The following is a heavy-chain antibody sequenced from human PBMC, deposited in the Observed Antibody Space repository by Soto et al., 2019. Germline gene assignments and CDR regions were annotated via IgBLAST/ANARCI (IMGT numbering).Heavy chain of an antibody. CDR1: IRINNW. J-gene: IGHJ4*02. CDR2: IHPSGTA. D-gene: IGHD2-15*01. Sequence: SETLSLTCAVSIRINNWLSWVRQPPGKGLEWIGEIHPSGTARYSSSLKSRVTISVVQSNIQFSLTLSSVTAADTAVYYCATYLTPYTFDYWGQGALVTVSS. CDR3: ATYLTPYTFDY. V-gene: IGHV4-4*02.